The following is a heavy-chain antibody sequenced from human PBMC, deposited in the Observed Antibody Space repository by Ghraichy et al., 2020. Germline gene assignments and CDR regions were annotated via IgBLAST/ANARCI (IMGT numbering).Heavy chain of an antibody. CDR3: ARVESSLKYDILTGYDYYYGMDV. CDR1: GDSVSSNSAA. V-gene: IGHV6-1*01. CDR2: TYYRSKWYN. J-gene: IGHJ6*02. Sequence: SQTLSLTCAISGDSVSSNSAAWNWIRQSPSRGLEWLGRTYYRSKWYNEYAASVKSRIVINPDTSKNQFSLQLNSVTPEDTAVYYCARVESSLKYDILTGYDYYYGMDVWGQGTTVTVSS. D-gene: IGHD3-9*01.